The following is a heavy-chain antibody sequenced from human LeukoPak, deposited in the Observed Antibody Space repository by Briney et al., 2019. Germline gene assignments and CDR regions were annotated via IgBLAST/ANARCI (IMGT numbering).Heavy chain of an antibody. D-gene: IGHD3/OR15-3a*01. V-gene: IGHV3-21*01. Sequence: GGSLRLSCAASGFTFSTYAMTWVRQAPGKGLEWVSSISSSSSYIYYADSVKGRFTISRDNAKNSLYLQMNSLRVEDTAVYYCTCTREGTGFQFDSWGQGTLVTVSP. CDR1: GFTFSTYA. J-gene: IGHJ4*02. CDR2: ISSSSSYI. CDR3: TCTREGTGFQFDS.